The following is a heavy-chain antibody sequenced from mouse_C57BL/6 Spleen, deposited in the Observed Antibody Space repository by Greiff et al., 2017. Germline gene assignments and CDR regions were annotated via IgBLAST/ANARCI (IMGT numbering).Heavy chain of an antibody. CDR3: AREDITYFDY. V-gene: IGHV1-76*01. CDR1: GYTFTDYY. D-gene: IGHD1-1*01. Sequence: VQLQQSGAELVRPGASVKLSCKASGYTFTDYYINWVKQRPGQGLEWIARIYPGSGNTYYNEKFKGKATLTAEKSSRTAYMQLSSLTSEDSAVYFGAREDITYFDYWGQGTTLTVSS. CDR2: IYPGSGNT. J-gene: IGHJ2*01.